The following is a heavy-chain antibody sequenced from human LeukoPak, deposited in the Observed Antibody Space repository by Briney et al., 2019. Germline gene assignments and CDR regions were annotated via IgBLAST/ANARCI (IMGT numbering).Heavy chain of an antibody. J-gene: IGHJ4*02. CDR3: ARDSGKIRSCLDY. Sequence: RSGGSLRLSCAASGFTFSSYGMSWVRQAPGKGLEWVSGINWNGGSTGYADSVKGRFTISRDNAKNSLYLQMNSLRAEDTAVYYCARDSGKIRSCLDYWGQGTLVTVSS. D-gene: IGHD2-15*01. CDR2: INWNGGST. V-gene: IGHV3-20*04. CDR1: GFTFSSYG.